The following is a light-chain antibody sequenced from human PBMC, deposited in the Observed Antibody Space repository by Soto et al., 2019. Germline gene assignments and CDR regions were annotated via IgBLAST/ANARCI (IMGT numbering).Light chain of an antibody. V-gene: IGLV8-61*01. CDR3: VLYVGSGSHWV. CDR2: NTN. J-gene: IGLJ3*02. Sequence: QTVVTQEPSFSVSPGGTVTLTCGLTSGSVTTRNYPSWYQQIPGQAPRTLIYNTNTRSSGVPDRFSGSILGNKAALTITGAQAEDESDYYGVLYVGSGSHWVFGGGTKLTVL. CDR1: SGSVTTRNY.